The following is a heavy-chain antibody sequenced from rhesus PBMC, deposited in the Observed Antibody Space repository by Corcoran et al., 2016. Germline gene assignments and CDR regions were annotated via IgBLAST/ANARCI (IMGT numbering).Heavy chain of an antibody. D-gene: IGHD6-25*01. V-gene: IGHV4-173*01. Sequence: QLQLQESGPGLVKPSETLSLTCAVAGGSISSNYWNWIRQPPGKGLEWIGRISGSGGRTDSHPSLQIRVTISTGTSKKEFSLKLTSVTAADTAVYYCATIAAAGMGFDYWGQGALVTVSS. CDR3: ATIAAAGMGFDY. J-gene: IGHJ4*01. CDR2: ISGSGGRT. CDR1: GGSISSNY.